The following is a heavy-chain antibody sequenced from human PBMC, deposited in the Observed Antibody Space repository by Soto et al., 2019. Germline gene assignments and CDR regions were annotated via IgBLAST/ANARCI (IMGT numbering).Heavy chain of an antibody. J-gene: IGHJ4*02. V-gene: IGHV4-59*01. CDR3: ARALGSYYIFDC. D-gene: IGHD1-26*01. CDR2: IYYSGST. CDR1: GGYISTYY. Sequence: QVQLQESGPGLVKPSETLSLTLTVSGGYISTYYWSWIRQPPGKGLEWIGYIYYSGSTNYNPSLNTRVTISVDTSKTQFSLRLISVTAADEALFHCARALGSYYIFDCWGQGTLVTVSS.